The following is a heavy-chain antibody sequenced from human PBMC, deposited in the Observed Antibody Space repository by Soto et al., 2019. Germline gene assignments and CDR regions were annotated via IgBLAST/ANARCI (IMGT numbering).Heavy chain of an antibody. CDR3: ARGGYSRGWSFDY. CDR1: GFTFSNYA. Sequence: PGGSLRLSCAASGFTFSNYAMSWVRRAPGTGLEWVSTISGGGDGTYYSDSVKGRFTISRDNSKNTLYLQINSLRADDTAVFHCARGGYSRGWSFDYWGRGTLVTVSS. CDR2: ISGGGDGT. D-gene: IGHD6-19*01. V-gene: IGHV3-23*01. J-gene: IGHJ4*02.